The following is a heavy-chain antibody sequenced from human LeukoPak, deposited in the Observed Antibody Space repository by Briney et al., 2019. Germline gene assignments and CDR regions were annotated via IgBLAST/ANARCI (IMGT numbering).Heavy chain of an antibody. CDR3: ARAIQLWLRFDP. D-gene: IGHD5-18*01. CDR1: GGSFSGYY. V-gene: IGHV4-34*01. J-gene: IGHJ5*02. CDR2: INHSGST. Sequence: SETLSLTCAVYGGSFSGYYWSWIRQPPGKGLEWIGEINHSGSTNYNPSLKSRVTISVDTSKNQFSLKLSSVTAADTAVYYCARAIQLWLRFDPWGQGTLVTVSS.